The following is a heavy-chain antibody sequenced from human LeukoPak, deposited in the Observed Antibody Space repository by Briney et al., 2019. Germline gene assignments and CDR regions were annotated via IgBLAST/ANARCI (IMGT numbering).Heavy chain of an antibody. Sequence: SVKVSCKASGGTFSSYAISWVRQAPGQGLEWMGGIIPIFGTANYAQKFQGRVTITTDESTSTAYMELSSLRSEDTAVYYCARSIPPYHDSSGYYYPFDYWGQGTLVTVSS. D-gene: IGHD3-22*01. CDR3: ARSIPPYHDSSGYYYPFDY. CDR1: GGTFSSYA. V-gene: IGHV1-69*05. CDR2: IIPIFGTA. J-gene: IGHJ4*02.